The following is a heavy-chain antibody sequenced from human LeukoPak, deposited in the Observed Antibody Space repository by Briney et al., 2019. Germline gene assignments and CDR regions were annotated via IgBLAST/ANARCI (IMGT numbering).Heavy chain of an antibody. CDR3: AKDAVAGVY. CDR2: ISSGGGST. CDR1: GFTFSSYA. D-gene: IGHD6-19*01. V-gene: IGHV3-23*01. J-gene: IGHJ4*02. Sequence: GRSLRLSCAASGFTFSSYAMSWVRQAPGKGLEWVSVISSGGGSTYYADSVKGRFTISRDNSKNTLFLQMNSLRAEDTAVYYCAKDAVAGVYWGQGTLVTVSS.